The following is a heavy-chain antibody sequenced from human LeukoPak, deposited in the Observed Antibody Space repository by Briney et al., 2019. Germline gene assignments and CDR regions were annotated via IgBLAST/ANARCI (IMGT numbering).Heavy chain of an antibody. Sequence: ASVKVSCKASGGTFSSYAISWVRQAPGQGLEWMGRIIPILGIANYAQKFQGRVTITADKSTSTAYMELSSLRSEDTAGYYCARVVAATGPLDVWGQGTTVTVSS. CDR1: GGTFSSYA. CDR2: IIPILGIA. V-gene: IGHV1-69*04. D-gene: IGHD2-15*01. J-gene: IGHJ6*02. CDR3: ARVVAATGPLDV.